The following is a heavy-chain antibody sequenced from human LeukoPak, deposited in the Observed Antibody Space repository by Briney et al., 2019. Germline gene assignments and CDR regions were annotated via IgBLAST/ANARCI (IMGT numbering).Heavy chain of an antibody. Sequence: GGSLRLSCAASGFTFDDYGMSWVRHAPGKGLEWVSGINWNGGSTGYADSVKGRFTISRDNAKNSLYLQMNSLRAEDTAVYYCAKVSGGGLYYDGMDVWGQGTTVTVSS. CDR3: AKVSGGGLYYDGMDV. CDR2: INWNGGST. D-gene: IGHD1-14*01. J-gene: IGHJ6*02. V-gene: IGHV3-20*04. CDR1: GFTFDDYG.